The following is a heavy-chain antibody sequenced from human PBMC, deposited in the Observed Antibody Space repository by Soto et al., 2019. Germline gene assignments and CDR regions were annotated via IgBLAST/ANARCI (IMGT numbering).Heavy chain of an antibody. CDR1: GYIFTSYW. J-gene: IGHJ6*02. D-gene: IGHD3-16*01. Sequence: EVQLVQSGAEVKKPGESLKISCKASGYIFTSYWIGWVRQMPGKGLEWMGIIFPGDSDTTYSPSFQGKATISADKSTSTAYLHWTSLKASDTAMYYCARRGRDGYYYVMEVWGQGTTVTVSS. V-gene: IGHV5-51*01. CDR2: IFPGDSDT. CDR3: ARRGRDGYYYVMEV.